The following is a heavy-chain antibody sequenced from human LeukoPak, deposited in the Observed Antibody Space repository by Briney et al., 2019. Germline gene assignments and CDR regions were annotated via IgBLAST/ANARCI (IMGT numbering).Heavy chain of an antibody. Sequence: SETLSLTCAVYGGSFSGYYWSWIRQPPGKGLEWIGEINHSGSTNYNPSLKSRVTISVDTSKNQFSLKLSSVTAADTAVYYCARGLRTEWLSSYYYYDMDVWGKGTTVTVSS. CDR2: INHSGST. D-gene: IGHD3-3*01. V-gene: IGHV4-34*01. CDR1: GGSFSGYY. CDR3: ARGLRTEWLSSYYYYDMDV. J-gene: IGHJ6*03.